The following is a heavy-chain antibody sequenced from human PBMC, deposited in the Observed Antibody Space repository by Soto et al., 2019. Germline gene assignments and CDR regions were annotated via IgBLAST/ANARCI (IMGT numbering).Heavy chain of an antibody. CDR1: GFTFSSYG. V-gene: IGHV3-33*01. J-gene: IGHJ6*02. CDR2: IWYDGSNK. D-gene: IGHD4-4*01. CDR3: ARDLTTVTTGNYYYHYGMDV. Sequence: PGGSLRLSCAASGFTFSSYGMHWVRQAPGKGLEWVAVIWYDGSNKYYADSVKGRFTISRDNSKNTLYLQMNSLRAEDTAVYYCARDLTTVTTGNYYYHYGMDVWGQGTTVTVSS.